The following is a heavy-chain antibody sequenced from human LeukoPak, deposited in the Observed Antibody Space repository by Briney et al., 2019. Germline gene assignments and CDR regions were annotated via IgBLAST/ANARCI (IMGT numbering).Heavy chain of an antibody. CDR1: GLTFSTYW. J-gene: IGHJ4*02. D-gene: IGHD4-23*01. Sequence: GGSLRLSCAASGLTFSTYWMSWVRQAPGKGLECVGIINEHGSEKYYVDSVKGRFTISRDNAKNSLYLQINSLRAEDTAVYYCARTTLRWVDYWGQGTLLTASS. CDR3: ARTTLRWVDY. V-gene: IGHV3-7*03. CDR2: INEHGSEK.